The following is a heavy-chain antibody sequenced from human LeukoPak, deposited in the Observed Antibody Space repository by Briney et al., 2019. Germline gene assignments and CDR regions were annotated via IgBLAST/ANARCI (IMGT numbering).Heavy chain of an antibody. Sequence: SETLSLTCTVSGGSISSYSWSWIRQPPGKGLEWVGYVYYTGSINYNPSLKSRVTISVDTSKNQFSLKLSSVTAADTAVYYCARGSSSGSYHPLDPWGRGTLVTVSS. CDR2: VYYTGSI. J-gene: IGHJ5*02. V-gene: IGHV4-59*01. CDR1: GGSISSYS. D-gene: IGHD3-10*01. CDR3: ARGSSSGSYHPLDP.